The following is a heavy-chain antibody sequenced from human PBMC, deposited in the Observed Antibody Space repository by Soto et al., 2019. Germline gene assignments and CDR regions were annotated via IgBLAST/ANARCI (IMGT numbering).Heavy chain of an antibody. CDR2: ISAYNGNT. D-gene: IGHD3-22*01. V-gene: IGHV1-18*01. J-gene: IGHJ5*02. CDR1: GYTFTSYG. CDR3: AQDYYDSSGYNWFDP. Sequence: GASVKVPCKASGYTFTSYGISWVRQAPGQGLEWMGWISAYNGNTNYAQKLQGRVTMTTDTSTSTAYMELRSLRSDDTAVYYCAQDYYDSSGYNWFDPWGQGTLVTVSS.